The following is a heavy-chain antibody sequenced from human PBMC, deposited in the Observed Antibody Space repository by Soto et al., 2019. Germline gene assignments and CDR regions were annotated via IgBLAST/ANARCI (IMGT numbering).Heavy chain of an antibody. CDR2: ISGSGGRT. V-gene: IGHV3-23*01. CDR1: GFTFSSYG. D-gene: IGHD6-19*01. CDR3: AKDRGEGAVAVPYYFDY. Sequence: EVQLLEPGGGLVQPGGSLRLSCAASGFTFSSYGMTWVRQAPGKGLEWVSGISGSGGRTYYAESMEGRFTISRDNSKNTLYLQMKSLRAEDTAIYYCAKDRGEGAVAVPYYFDYWGQGTLVTVSS. J-gene: IGHJ4*02.